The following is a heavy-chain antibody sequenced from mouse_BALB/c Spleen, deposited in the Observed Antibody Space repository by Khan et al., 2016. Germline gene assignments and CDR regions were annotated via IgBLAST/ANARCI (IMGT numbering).Heavy chain of an antibody. CDR1: GYSFTGYT. CDR3: ARSGYDSSWFAY. J-gene: IGHJ3*01. CDR2: INPNNGGT. Sequence: VRLQQSGPELVKPGASMKISCKTSGYSFTGYTMNWVKQSHGKNLDWIGLINPNNGGTIYNQKFKDKATLTVDKSSSTAYMDLLSLTSEDSAVYYCARSGYDSSWFAYWGQGTLVTVSA. V-gene: IGHV1-18*01. D-gene: IGHD2-4*01.